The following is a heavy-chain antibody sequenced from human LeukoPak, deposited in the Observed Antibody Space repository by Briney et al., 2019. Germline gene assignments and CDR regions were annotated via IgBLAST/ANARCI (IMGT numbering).Heavy chain of an antibody. Sequence: KESGPTLVNPTQTPTLTCTFSGFSLTTRGMCVSWIRQPPGKALEWLARIDWDDEKFYRTSLKTRLTIAKDTSKHQVVLTMTNVDPVDTATYYCARNYRNTLGGHFDIWGQGTMVTVSS. D-gene: IGHD4-11*01. CDR2: IDWDDEK. CDR3: ARNYRNTLGGHFDI. J-gene: IGHJ3*02. CDR1: GFSLTTRGMC. V-gene: IGHV2-70*04.